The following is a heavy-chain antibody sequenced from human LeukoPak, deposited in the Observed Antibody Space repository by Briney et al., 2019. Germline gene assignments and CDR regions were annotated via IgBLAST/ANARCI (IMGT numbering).Heavy chain of an antibody. CDR1: GFTFSYYD. V-gene: IGHV3-33*06. J-gene: IGHJ4*02. CDR2: IWYDGSNK. CDR3: AKSYEEASSSSGPADY. D-gene: IGHD6-6*01. Sequence: PGGSLRLSCAASGFTFSYYDMHWVRQAPGKGLEWVAVIWYDGSNKYYADSVKGRFTISRDNSKNTLYLEMNSLRAEDTAVYYCAKSYEEASSSSGPADYWGQGTLVTVSS.